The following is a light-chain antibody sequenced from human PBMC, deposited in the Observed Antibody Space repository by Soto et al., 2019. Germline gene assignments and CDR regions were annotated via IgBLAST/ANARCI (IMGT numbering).Light chain of an antibody. Sequence: ATTTVAQGKRVTLAARASQSVGSDLVWYRQKPGQAPRLLIYGASNRATGVPDRFSGSGSATEFIGPRCSQQSGDVAVYYCAPCSDWRRIIGEGTKVDIK. CDR2: GAS. J-gene: IGKJ1*01. V-gene: IGKV3-15*01. CDR1: QSVGSD. CDR3: APCSDWRRI.